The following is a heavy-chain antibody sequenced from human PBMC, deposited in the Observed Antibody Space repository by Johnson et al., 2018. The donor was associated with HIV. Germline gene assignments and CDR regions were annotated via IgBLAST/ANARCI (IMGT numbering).Heavy chain of an antibody. V-gene: IGHV3-30*04. CDR3: ARLPSGYSRDAFDI. CDR2: ISYDGNSK. D-gene: IGHD5-18*01. Sequence: VQLVESGGGVVQPGRSLRLSCAASGFTFSSYPMHWVRQAPGKGLEWVAFISYDGNSKYFADSVKGRFTISRDNSKNTLYLQMNSLRPEDTAVYYCARLPSGYSRDAFDIWGQGTMVTVSS. CDR1: GFTFSSYP. J-gene: IGHJ3*02.